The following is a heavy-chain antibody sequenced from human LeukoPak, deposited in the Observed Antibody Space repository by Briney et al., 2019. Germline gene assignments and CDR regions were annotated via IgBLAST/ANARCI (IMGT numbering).Heavy chain of an antibody. Sequence: GASVKVSCKASGYTFTSYGISWVRQAPGQGLEWMGWISAYNGNTNYAQKLQGRVTMTTDTSTSTAYMELRSLRSDDTAVYYCARDLGITMIVVVTPVGYGMDVWGQGTTVTVSS. D-gene: IGHD3-22*01. V-gene: IGHV1-18*01. CDR2: ISAYNGNT. J-gene: IGHJ6*02. CDR3: ARDLGITMIVVVTPVGYGMDV. CDR1: GYTFTSYG.